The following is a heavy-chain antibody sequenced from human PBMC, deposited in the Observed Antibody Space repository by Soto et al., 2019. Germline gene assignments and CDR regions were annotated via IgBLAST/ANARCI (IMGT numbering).Heavy chain of an antibody. Sequence: PGESLKISRKGSGYSFTSYWIDWVRQMPGKGLEWMGIIYPGDSDTRYNPSFQGQVTISADKSISTAYLQWSSLKASDTAMYYCASQAVSEWYYFDYWGQGTLVTVSS. V-gene: IGHV5-51*01. CDR3: ASQAVSEWYYFDY. J-gene: IGHJ4*02. CDR1: GYSFTSYW. D-gene: IGHD6-19*01. CDR2: IYPGDSDT.